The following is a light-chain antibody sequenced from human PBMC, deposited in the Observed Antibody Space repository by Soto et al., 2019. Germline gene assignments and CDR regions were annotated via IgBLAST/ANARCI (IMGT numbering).Light chain of an antibody. CDR1: QSVSSN. J-gene: IGKJ3*01. Sequence: EIVMTQSPATLSVSPGERATLSCRASQSVSSNLAWYQQKPGQAPRLLIYGASTRATGIPARFSGSGSGTEFTLTISSLQSEDFAVYYCQQYNDWPPMVTFGPGTNVDIK. V-gene: IGKV3-15*01. CDR2: GAS. CDR3: QQYNDWPPMVT.